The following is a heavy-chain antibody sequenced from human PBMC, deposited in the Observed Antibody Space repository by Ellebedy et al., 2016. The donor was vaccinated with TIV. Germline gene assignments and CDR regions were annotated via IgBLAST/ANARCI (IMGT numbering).Heavy chain of an antibody. Sequence: SETLSLXXTVSGGSISSGGYYWSWIRQLPGKGLEWIGYIYYSGSTYYNPSLKSRVSISVDTSKNQFSLKLSSVTAADTAVYYCARTRPDHMAMTATIYYYYMDVWGTGTTVTVSS. CDR3: ARTRPDHMAMTATIYYYYMDV. D-gene: IGHD2-21*02. CDR2: IYYSGST. CDR1: GGSISSGGYY. J-gene: IGHJ6*03. V-gene: IGHV4-31*03.